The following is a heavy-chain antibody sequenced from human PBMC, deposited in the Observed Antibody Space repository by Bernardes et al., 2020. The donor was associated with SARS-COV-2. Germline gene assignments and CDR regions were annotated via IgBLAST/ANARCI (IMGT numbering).Heavy chain of an antibody. CDR3: ARLQIGGQELLGRRTPKLGVFDP. CDR2: IHYRGTT. D-gene: IGHD1-7*01. CDR1: GDSISSRTYF. Sequence: SETLSLTCTVSGDSISSRTYFWGWIRQAPGKGLEWIGSIHYRGTTYFNPSLRSRITMSVDASKNQFSLKVTSMTAADTAVYYCARLQIGGQELLGRRTPKLGVFDPWGQGTLVTVSS. V-gene: IGHV4-39*01. J-gene: IGHJ5*02.